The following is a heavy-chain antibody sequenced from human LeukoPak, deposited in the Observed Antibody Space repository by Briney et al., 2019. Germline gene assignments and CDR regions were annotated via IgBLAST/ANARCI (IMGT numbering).Heavy chain of an antibody. Sequence: GRSLRLSCAASGFSFSTYGMHWVRQAPGKGLEWVAVIWYDGSDKDYADSVKGRFTISRDNSKNTVFLQINSLKAEDTAVYYCAKRSTQYSGSYFDALDAWGQGTMVIVSS. CDR3: AKRSTQYSGSYFDALDA. D-gene: IGHD1-26*01. V-gene: IGHV3-33*06. J-gene: IGHJ3*01. CDR1: GFSFSTYG. CDR2: IWYDGSDK.